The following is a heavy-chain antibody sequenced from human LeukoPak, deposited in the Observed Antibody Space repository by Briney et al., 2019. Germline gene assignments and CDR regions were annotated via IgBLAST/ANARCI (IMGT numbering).Heavy chain of an antibody. V-gene: IGHV3-74*01. D-gene: IGHD2-8*02. CDR1: GFDFSSNW. Sequence: GGSLRLSCAASGFDFSSNWMHWVRHAPGQGLVWVSRIKGDGISTNYADSVKGRFTISRDNDKNSLYLQMNNLRAEDTAMYYCARDGGWWRFDFWGQGALVTVSS. J-gene: IGHJ4*02. CDR3: ARDGGWWRFDF. CDR2: IKGDGIST.